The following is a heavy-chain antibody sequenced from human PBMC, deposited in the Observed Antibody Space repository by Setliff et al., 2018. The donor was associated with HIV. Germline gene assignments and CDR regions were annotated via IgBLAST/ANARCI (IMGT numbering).Heavy chain of an antibody. CDR1: GDTFSSYA. CDR3: ARVGTGATEYFDY. Sequence: ASVKVSCKASGDTFSSYAISWVRQAPGQGLEWMGGIIPILGIANYAQKFQDRVTITADKSTDTAYMELSSLRSEDTAVYYCARVGTGATEYFDYWGQGTLVTVSS. V-gene: IGHV1-69*10. CDR2: IIPILGIA. D-gene: IGHD1-26*01. J-gene: IGHJ4*02.